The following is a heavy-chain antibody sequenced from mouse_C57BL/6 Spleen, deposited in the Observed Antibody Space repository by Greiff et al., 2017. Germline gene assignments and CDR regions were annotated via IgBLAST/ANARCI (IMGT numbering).Heavy chain of an antibody. CDR3: TAYYYGSSHYYAMDY. J-gene: IGHJ4*01. CDR1: GFNIKDDY. CDR2: IDPENGDT. V-gene: IGHV14-4*01. Sequence: VQLQQSGAELVRPGASVKLSCTASGFNIKDDYMHWVKQRPEQGLEWIGWIDPENGDTEYASKFQGKATITADTSSNTAYLQLSSLTSEDTAVYYCTAYYYGSSHYYAMDYWGQGTSVTVSS. D-gene: IGHD1-1*01.